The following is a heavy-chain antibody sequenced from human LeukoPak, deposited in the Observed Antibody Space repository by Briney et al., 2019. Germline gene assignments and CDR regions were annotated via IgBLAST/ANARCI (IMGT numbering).Heavy chain of an antibody. J-gene: IGHJ4*02. CDR3: ARGVSAEYDSASRMHLDS. D-gene: IGHD2/OR15-2a*01. Sequence: GGSLRLSCAASGFTFSNYWMTWVRQAPGKGLEWVANIKNDGSEQNSANSVKGRFTISRDNAKNSVFLQMNSLRAEDTAVYYCARGVSAEYDSASRMHLDSWGQGALVSASS. CDR1: GFTFSNYW. CDR2: IKNDGSEQ. V-gene: IGHV3-7*01.